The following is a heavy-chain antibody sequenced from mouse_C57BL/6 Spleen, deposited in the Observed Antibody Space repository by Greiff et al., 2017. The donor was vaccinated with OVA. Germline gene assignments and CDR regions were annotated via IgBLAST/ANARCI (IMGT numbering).Heavy chain of an antibody. D-gene: IGHD2-3*01. CDR3: ARLNGYSYYFDY. CDR2: IDPSDSET. Sequence: QVQLQQPGAELVRPGSSVKLSCKASGYTFTSYWMHWVKQRPIQGLEWIGNIDPSDSETHYNQKFKDKATLTVDKSSSTAYMQLSSLTSEDSAVYYCARLNGYSYYFDYWGQGTTLTVSS. V-gene: IGHV1-52*01. CDR1: GYTFTSYW. J-gene: IGHJ2*01.